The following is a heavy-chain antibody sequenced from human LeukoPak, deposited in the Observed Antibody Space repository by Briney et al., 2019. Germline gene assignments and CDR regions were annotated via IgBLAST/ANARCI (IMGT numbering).Heavy chain of an antibody. D-gene: IGHD6-19*01. CDR2: ISSRSSST. CDR1: GFTFSDYY. J-gene: IGHJ4*02. V-gene: IGHV3-11*03. CDR3: ARTYSSFDY. Sequence: PGGSLRLSCAASGFTFSDYYMSWVRQAPGKGLEWISYISSRSSSTSYADSVKGRFTISRDNAKNPLYLQMNSLRADDTAVYYCARTYSSFDYWGQGTLVTVSS.